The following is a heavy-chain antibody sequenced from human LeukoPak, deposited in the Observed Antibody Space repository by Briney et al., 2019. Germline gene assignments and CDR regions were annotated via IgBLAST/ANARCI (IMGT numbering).Heavy chain of an antibody. D-gene: IGHD6-19*01. V-gene: IGHV3-23*01. CDR3: AKASSSAWRDDFDY. CDR1: GFTFSTYA. CDR2: ISGSAGST. J-gene: IGHJ4*02. Sequence: GGSLTLSCAASGFTFSTYAMSWVRQAPGKGLEWVSAISGSAGSTNYADSVKGRFTISRDNSKNTLSLQMNSLRAEDTVVYYCAKASSSAWRDDFDYWGQGTLVTVSS.